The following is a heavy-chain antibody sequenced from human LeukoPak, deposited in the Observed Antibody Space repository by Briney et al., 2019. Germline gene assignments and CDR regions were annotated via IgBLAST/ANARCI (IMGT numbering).Heavy chain of an antibody. V-gene: IGHV3-74*01. Sequence: PGGSLRLSCAASGFTFSRYWMHWVRQVPGEGLVWVSRIKSDGSATWYADSVKGRFTISRDNARDTLSLQMNSLRAEDTALYYCARDHDAVGTTIDLWGQGALVTVSS. J-gene: IGHJ4*02. CDR3: ARDHDAVGTTIDL. CDR1: GFTFSRYW. D-gene: IGHD1-26*01. CDR2: IKSDGSAT.